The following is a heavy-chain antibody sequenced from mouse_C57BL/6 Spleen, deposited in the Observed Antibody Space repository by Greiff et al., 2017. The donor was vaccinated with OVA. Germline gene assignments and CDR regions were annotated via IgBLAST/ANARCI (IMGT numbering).Heavy chain of an antibody. CDR3: ARRGLYYGTLLGFDV. CDR2: IDPSDSYT. CDR1: GYTFTSYW. V-gene: IGHV1-59*01. Sequence: QVQLQQPGAELVRPGPSVKLSCKASGYTFTSYWMHWVKQRPGQGLEWIGVIDPSDSYTNYNQKFKGKATLTVDTSSSTAYMQLSSLTSEDSAVYSCARRGLYYGTLLGFDVWGTGTTVTVSS. D-gene: IGHD1-1*01. J-gene: IGHJ1*03.